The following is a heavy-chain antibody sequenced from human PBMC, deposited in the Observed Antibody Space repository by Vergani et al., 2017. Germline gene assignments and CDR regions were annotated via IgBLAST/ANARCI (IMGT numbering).Heavy chain of an antibody. D-gene: IGHD6-6*01. CDR3: AREYSSSVGFLAY. CDR1: GGSITPYY. V-gene: IGHV4-4*07. CDR2: IYPSEST. J-gene: IGHJ4*02. Sequence: QVQLQESGPGLVKPSETLSLTCIVSGGSITPYYWCWIRQPAGKGLEWIGRIYPSESTNYNPSLKSRVTTSVDTSKNQFSVKLSSVTASDTAVYYCAREYSSSVGFLAYWGQGTLVTVSS.